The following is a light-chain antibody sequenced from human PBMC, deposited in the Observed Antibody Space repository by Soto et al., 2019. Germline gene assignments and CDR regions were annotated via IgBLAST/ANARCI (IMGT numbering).Light chain of an antibody. Sequence: EIVLTQSPGTLSLSPGARAPLSCRASQSVSSYLAWYQQKPGKAPRLLIYGASSRATGIPDRFSGSGSGTEFTLTISSLPSEDFAVYYCQQYNDWPLTFGQGTKVDIK. V-gene: IGKV3D-15*01. CDR1: QSVSSY. J-gene: IGKJ1*01. CDR3: QQYNDWPLT. CDR2: GAS.